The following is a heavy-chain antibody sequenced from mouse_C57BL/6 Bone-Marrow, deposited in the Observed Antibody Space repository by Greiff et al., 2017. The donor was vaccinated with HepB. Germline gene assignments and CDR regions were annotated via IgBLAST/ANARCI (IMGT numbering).Heavy chain of an antibody. CDR2: IRSKSNNYAT. CDR1: GFSFNTYA. Sequence: VQLVESGGGSVQPKGSLKLSCAASGFSFNTYAMNWVRQAPGKGLEWVARIRSKSNNYATYYADSVKDRFTISRDDSESMLYLQMNNLKTEDTAMYYCVRHEGGGSSAWFAYWGQGTLVTVSA. D-gene: IGHD1-1*01. CDR3: VRHEGGGSSAWFAY. J-gene: IGHJ3*01. V-gene: IGHV10-1*01.